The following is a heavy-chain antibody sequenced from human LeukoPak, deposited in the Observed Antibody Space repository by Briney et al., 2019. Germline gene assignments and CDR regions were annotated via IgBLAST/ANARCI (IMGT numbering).Heavy chain of an antibody. CDR2: IYSGGST. CDR3: ARRYYYDSSGYYYDY. Sequence: PGGSLRLSCAASGITVSSNFMSWVRQAPGKGPEWVSVIYSGGSTFYADSVKGRFTISRDNSKNTVYLQMNSLRAEDTAVYYCARRYYYDSSGYYYDYWGQGTLVTVSS. J-gene: IGHJ4*02. CDR1: GITVSSNF. D-gene: IGHD3-22*01. V-gene: IGHV3-66*01.